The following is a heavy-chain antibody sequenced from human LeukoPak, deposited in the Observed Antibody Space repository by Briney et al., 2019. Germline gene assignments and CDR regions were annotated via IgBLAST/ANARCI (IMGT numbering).Heavy chain of an antibody. Sequence: GGSLRLSCAASGFTFINTYMTWVRQAPGKGLEWVSVIYRGDGTYYADSVQGRFTISRDNAKNSLYLQMNSLRAEDTAVYYCAREYYDILTGSNDAFDIWGQGTMVTVSS. CDR1: GFTFINTY. CDR2: IYRGDGT. D-gene: IGHD3-9*01. CDR3: AREYYDILTGSNDAFDI. J-gene: IGHJ3*02. V-gene: IGHV3-53*01.